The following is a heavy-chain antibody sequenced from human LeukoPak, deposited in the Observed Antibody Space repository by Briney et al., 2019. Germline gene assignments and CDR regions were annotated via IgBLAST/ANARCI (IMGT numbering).Heavy chain of an antibody. CDR2: IIPIFGTA. CDR3: ARDPYSSGWRDGIDY. D-gene: IGHD6-19*01. J-gene: IGHJ4*02. CDR1: GGTFSSNA. Sequence: GASVKVSCKASGGTFSSNAISWVRQAPGQGLEWMGGIIPIFGTANYAQKFQGRVTITADESTSTAYMELSSLRSEDTAVYYCARDPYSSGWRDGIDYWGQGTLVTVSS. V-gene: IGHV1-69*13.